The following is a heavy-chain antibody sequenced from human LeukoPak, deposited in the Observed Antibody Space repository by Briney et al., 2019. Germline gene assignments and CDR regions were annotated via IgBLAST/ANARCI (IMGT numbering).Heavy chain of an antibody. V-gene: IGHV6-1*01. D-gene: IGHD2-2*01. CDR1: GDSVSSNSAA. J-gene: IGHJ6*04. Sequence: SQTLSLTCAISGDSVSSNSAAWNWIRQSPSRGLEWLGRTYYRSKWYNDYAVSVKSRITINPDTSKNQFSLQLNSVTPEDTAVYYCARGEGYCSSTSCRAAYYYYGMDVWGKGTTVTVSS. CDR2: TYYRSKWYN. CDR3: ARGEGYCSSTSCRAAYYYYGMDV.